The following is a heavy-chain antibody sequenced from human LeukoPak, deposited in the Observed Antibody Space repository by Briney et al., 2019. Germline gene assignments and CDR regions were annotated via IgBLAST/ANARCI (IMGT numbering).Heavy chain of an antibody. CDR3: ARGGKQWLVTPHQNYFDY. J-gene: IGHJ4*02. CDR2: VYYSGST. D-gene: IGHD6-19*01. CDR1: GYSISSGYY. V-gene: IGHV4-38-2*02. Sequence: SETLSLTCTVSGYSISSGYYWGWIRQPPGKGLEWIGSVYYSGSTYYNPSLKSRVTMSVDTSKNQFSLKLSSVTAADTAVYYCARGGKQWLVTPHQNYFDYWGQGTLVTVSS.